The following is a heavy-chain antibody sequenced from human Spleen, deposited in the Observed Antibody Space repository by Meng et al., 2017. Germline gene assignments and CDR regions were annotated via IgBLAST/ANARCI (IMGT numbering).Heavy chain of an antibody. D-gene: IGHD3-22*01. Sequence: VHLTQWGAGLLKPSDTLSLTCSVYGGSFSGYYWSWIRQPPGKGLEWIGEINHSGSTNYNPSLKSRVTISVDTSKNQFSLKLSSVTAADTAVYYCARGPKNYYDSSGYYYFFDYWGQGTLVTASS. J-gene: IGHJ4*02. CDR3: ARGPKNYYDSSGYYYFFDY. CDR2: INHSGST. CDR1: GGSFSGYY. V-gene: IGHV4-34*02.